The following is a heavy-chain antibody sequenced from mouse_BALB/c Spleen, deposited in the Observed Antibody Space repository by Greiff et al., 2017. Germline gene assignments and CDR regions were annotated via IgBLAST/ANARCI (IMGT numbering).Heavy chain of an antibody. CDR1: GFNIKDYY. CDR2: IDPENGNT. V-gene: IGHV14-1*02. Sequence: EVQLQQSGAELVRPGALVKLSCKASGFNIKDYYMHWVKQRPEQGLEWIGWIDPENGNTIYDPKFQGKASITADTSSNTAYLQLSSLTSEDTAVYYCASSGFAYWGQGTLVTVSA. J-gene: IGHJ3*01. CDR3: ASSGFAY.